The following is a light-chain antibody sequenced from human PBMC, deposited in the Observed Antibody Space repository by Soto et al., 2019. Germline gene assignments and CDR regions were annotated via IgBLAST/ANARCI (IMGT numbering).Light chain of an antibody. CDR3: QQYTNWPFP. Sequence: EIVMTQSPATLSVYPGERATLSCRASQSVSSNLVWYQQKPGQAPRLLIYGASTRATGIPAGFSGSGSGTEFTINIRSLQYEDFAVYYCQQYTNWPFPFGQGTRLEI. CDR1: QSVSSN. CDR2: GAS. V-gene: IGKV3-15*01. J-gene: IGKJ5*01.